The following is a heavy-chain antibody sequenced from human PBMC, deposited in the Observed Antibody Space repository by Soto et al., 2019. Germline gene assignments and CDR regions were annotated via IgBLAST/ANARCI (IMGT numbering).Heavy chain of an antibody. D-gene: IGHD6-13*01. CDR2: IVVGSGNT. Sequence: QLVQSGAEVKKPGASVKVSCKASGFTFTSSAVQWVRQARGQRLEWIGWIVVGSGNTNYAQKLQGRVTMTTDTSTSTAYMELRSLRSDDTAVYYCARKQGNGPGFAFDIWGQGTMVTVSS. CDR3: ARKQGNGPGFAFDI. J-gene: IGHJ3*02. CDR1: GFTFTSSA. V-gene: IGHV1-58*01.